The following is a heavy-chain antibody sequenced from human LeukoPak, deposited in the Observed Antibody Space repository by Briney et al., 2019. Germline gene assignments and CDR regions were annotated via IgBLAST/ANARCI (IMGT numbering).Heavy chain of an antibody. CDR2: ISSDGSST. CDR3: ARDYYGSGLDAFDI. V-gene: IGHV3-74*01. CDR1: GLTLSSYW. J-gene: IGHJ3*02. Sequence: PGGSLRLSCAASGLTLSSYWMHWVRQAPGKGLVWVSRISSDGSSTTYADSVKGRFTISRDNAKNSLYLQMNSLRTEDTAVYYCARDYYGSGLDAFDIWGQGTMVTVSS. D-gene: IGHD3-10*01.